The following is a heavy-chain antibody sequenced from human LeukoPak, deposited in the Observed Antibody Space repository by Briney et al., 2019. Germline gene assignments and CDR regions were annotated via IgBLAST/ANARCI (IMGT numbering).Heavy chain of an antibody. CDR3: MTAAGYNFGQY. CDR2: ISSSSSTI. Sequence: GGSLRLSCAASGFTFSSYSMNWVRQAPGKGLEWVSYISSSSSTIYYADSVKGRFTISRDNSKNTLYLQMNSLRAEDTAIYYCMTAAGYNFGQYWGQGTLVTVSS. CDR1: GFTFSSYS. D-gene: IGHD5-18*01. V-gene: IGHV3-48*01. J-gene: IGHJ4*02.